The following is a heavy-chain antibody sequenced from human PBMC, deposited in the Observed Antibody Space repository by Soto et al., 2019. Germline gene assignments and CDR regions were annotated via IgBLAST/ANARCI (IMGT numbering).Heavy chain of an antibody. CDR1: GFSFSDHY. V-gene: IGHV3-15*01. D-gene: IGHD5-18*01. J-gene: IGHJ4*02. CDR3: TTGEVNGYSYGCQLDY. CDR2: TKNKTDGWTT. Sequence: GGSLRLSYAASGFSFSDHYIDWVRQAPGKGLEWVGRTKNKTDGWTTDYAAPVKGRFTISRDDSKNTLYLQMNSLKTEDTAVYYCTTGEVNGYSYGCQLDYWGQGTLVTVSS.